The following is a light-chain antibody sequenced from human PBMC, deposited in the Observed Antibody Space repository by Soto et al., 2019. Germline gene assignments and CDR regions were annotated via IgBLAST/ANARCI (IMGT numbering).Light chain of an antibody. Sequence: EIVMTQSPATLSVSPGERATLSRRASQSVSSNLAWYQQKPGQAPRLLIYGASTRATGIPARFSGSGSGTEFTLTISSLHSEDFAVYYCQQYNNWPPLTFGGGTKVDIK. V-gene: IGKV3-15*01. CDR1: QSVSSN. J-gene: IGKJ4*01. CDR3: QQYNNWPPLT. CDR2: GAS.